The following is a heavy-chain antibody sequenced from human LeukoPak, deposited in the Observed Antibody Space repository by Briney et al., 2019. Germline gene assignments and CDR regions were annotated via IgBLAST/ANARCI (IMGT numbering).Heavy chain of an antibody. Sequence: GGSLRLSCAASGFTFSNAWMSWVRQAPGKGLEWVASIKPDGSEKYYVDSVKGRFTISRDNAKKSLYLQMTSLRDEDTAVYYCARGSGDYSGQGTLVTVSS. CDR3: ARGSGDY. V-gene: IGHV3-7*04. J-gene: IGHJ4*02. CDR1: GFTFSNAW. CDR2: IKPDGSEK.